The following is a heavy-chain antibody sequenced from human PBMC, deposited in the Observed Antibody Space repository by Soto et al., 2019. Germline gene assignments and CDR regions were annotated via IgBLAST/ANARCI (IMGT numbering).Heavy chain of an antibody. CDR2: IYYSGST. J-gene: IGHJ6*02. D-gene: IGHD4-17*01. V-gene: IGHV4-39*01. Sequence: QLQLQESGPGLVKPSETLSLTCTVSGGSISSSSYYWGWIRQPPGKGLEWIGSIYYSGSTYYNPSLKSRVTISVDTSKNQFSLKLSSVTAADTAVYYCARRALTTSYYYYGMDVWGQGTTVTVSS. CDR3: ARRALTTSYYYYGMDV. CDR1: GGSISSSSYY.